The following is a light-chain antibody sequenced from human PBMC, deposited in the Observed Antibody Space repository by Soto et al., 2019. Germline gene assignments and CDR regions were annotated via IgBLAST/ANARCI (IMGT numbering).Light chain of an antibody. Sequence: ALTQPASVSGSPGQSISISCTGTSSDVVTYNLVSWYQQHPGKAPTVLIYEGTKRPSGVSNRFSGSKSGNTASLTISGLQTEDEADYYCYSFAGSTTFSYVFGPGTKVTVL. CDR1: SSDVVTYNL. CDR3: YSFAGSTTFSYV. CDR2: EGT. V-gene: IGLV2-23*03. J-gene: IGLJ1*01.